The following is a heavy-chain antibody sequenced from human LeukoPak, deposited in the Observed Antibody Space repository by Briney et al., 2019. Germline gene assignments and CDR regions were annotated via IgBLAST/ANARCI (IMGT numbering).Heavy chain of an antibody. CDR1: GGSISSYY. CDR2: IYYSGST. Sequence: KPSETLSLTCTVSGGSISSYYWSWIRQPPGKGLEWIGHIYYSGSTYYSPSLKSRVTISVDTSKNQFSLKLSSVTAADTVVYYCARDLLNYGGNSLHYFDYWGQGNLVTVSS. CDR3: ARDLLNYGGNSLHYFDY. J-gene: IGHJ4*02. D-gene: IGHD4-23*01. V-gene: IGHV4-59*01.